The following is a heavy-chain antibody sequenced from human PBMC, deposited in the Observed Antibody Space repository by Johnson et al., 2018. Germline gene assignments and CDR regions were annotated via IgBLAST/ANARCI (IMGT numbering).Heavy chain of an antibody. CDR1: GFIFSNYW. D-gene: IGHD6-13*01. V-gene: IGHV3-74*02. CDR2: INRDGSST. CDR3: AKSPQQLEGYHYYMGV. Sequence: VQLVESGGGLVQPGGSXRLSCAASGFIFSNYWMHWVRQAPGKGLVWVSRINRDGSSTAYEASVKGRITISRDNAKNTLYLQMNSLRAEDTAVYYCAKSPQQLEGYHYYMGVWGKGTTVTVSS. J-gene: IGHJ6*03.